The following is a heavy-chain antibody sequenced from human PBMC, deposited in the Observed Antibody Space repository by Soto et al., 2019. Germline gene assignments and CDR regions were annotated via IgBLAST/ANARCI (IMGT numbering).Heavy chain of an antibody. Sequence: SVKVSCKASGGTFSSYAISWVRQAPGQGLEWMGGIIPIFGIANYAQKFQGRVTITADESTSTAYMELSSLRSEDTAVYYCVVVVAVNTSFDYWGQGTLVTVSS. CDR3: VVVVAVNTSFDY. J-gene: IGHJ4*02. V-gene: IGHV1-69*13. D-gene: IGHD2-15*01. CDR2: IIPIFGIA. CDR1: GGTFSSYA.